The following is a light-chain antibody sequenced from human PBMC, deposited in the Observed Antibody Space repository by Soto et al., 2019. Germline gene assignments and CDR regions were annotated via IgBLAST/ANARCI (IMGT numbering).Light chain of an antibody. CDR2: GAS. Sequence: EIVMTQSPATLSVSPGERATLSCRASQSISSNLAWYQQKPGRAPRLLIYGASTRATAIPARFSGSGSGTEFTLTISSLESEDFAVYFCQQYNNWPTWTFGQGTKVETK. CDR3: QQYNNWPTWT. CDR1: QSISSN. V-gene: IGKV3-15*01. J-gene: IGKJ1*01.